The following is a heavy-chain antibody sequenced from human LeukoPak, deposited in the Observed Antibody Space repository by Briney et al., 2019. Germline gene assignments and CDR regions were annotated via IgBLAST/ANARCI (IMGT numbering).Heavy chain of an antibody. CDR1: GFTFSSYA. CDR2: ISYDGSNK. J-gene: IGHJ4*02. Sequence: GGSLRLSCAASGFTFSSYAMHWVRQAPGKGLEWVAVISYDGSNKYYADSVKGRFTISRDNSKNALYLQMNSLRAEDTAVYYCAKDLVAEYSYGSDPDYWGQGTLVTVSS. CDR3: AKDLVAEYSYGSDPDY. D-gene: IGHD5-18*01. V-gene: IGHV3-30*18.